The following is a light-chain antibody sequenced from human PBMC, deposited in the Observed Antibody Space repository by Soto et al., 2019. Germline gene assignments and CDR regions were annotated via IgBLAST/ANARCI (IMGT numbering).Light chain of an antibody. CDR2: DVS. CDR1: SIDVGGYNY. J-gene: IGLJ1*01. CDR3: SSYTSSSTRV. Sequence: QSVLTQPASVSGSPGQSITISCTGNSIDVGGYNYVSWYQQHPAKAPKLMIYDVSNRPSGVSNRFSGSKSGNTASLTISGLQAEDEADYYCSSYTSSSTRVFGTGTQLTVL. V-gene: IGLV2-14*01.